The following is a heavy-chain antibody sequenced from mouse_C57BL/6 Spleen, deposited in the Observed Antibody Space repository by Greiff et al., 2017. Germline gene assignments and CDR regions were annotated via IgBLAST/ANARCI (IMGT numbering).Heavy chain of an antibody. J-gene: IGHJ3*01. CDR2: IDPENGDT. CDR3: TTTYGNSPWFAY. CDR1: GFNIKDDY. D-gene: IGHD2-1*01. V-gene: IGHV14-4*01. Sequence: EVQLQQSGAELVRPGASVKLSCTASGFNIKDDYMHWVKQRPEQGLEWIGWIDPENGDTEYASKFQGKATITADTSSNTAYLQLSSLTSEDTAVYYCTTTYGNSPWFAYWGQGTLVTVSA.